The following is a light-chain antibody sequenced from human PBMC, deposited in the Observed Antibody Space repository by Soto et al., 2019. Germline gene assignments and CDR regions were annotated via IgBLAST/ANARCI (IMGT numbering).Light chain of an antibody. Sequence: QSALTQPASVSGSPGQSIAISCTGTSSDVGKYSYVSWFQQYPGTAPKLMIYEVTNRPSGVSNRFSGSKSGNTASLTISGLQPEDEADYYCSSFTTSNTWVFGGGTKLTVL. V-gene: IGLV2-14*01. J-gene: IGLJ3*02. CDR2: EVT. CDR3: SSFTTSNTWV. CDR1: SSDVGKYSY.